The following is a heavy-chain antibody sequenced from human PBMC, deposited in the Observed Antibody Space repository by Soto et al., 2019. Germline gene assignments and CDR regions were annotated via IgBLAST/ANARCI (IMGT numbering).Heavy chain of an antibody. CDR1: GFTFSSYA. CDR2: ISGSGGST. D-gene: IGHD2-15*01. V-gene: IGHV3-23*01. Sequence: GGSLRLSCAASGFTFSSYAMSWVRQAPGKGLEWVSAISGSGGSTYYADSVKGRFTISRDNSKNTLYLQMNSLRAEDTAVYYCAKNWGIQLGYCSGGSCYGDAFAIWGQGTIVTGSS. J-gene: IGHJ3*02. CDR3: AKNWGIQLGYCSGGSCYGDAFAI.